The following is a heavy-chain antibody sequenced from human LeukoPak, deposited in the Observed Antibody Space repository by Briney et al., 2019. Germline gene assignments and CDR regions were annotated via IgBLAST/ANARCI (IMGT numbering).Heavy chain of an antibody. J-gene: IGHJ4*02. CDR1: GLTFSNAW. Sequence: GESLRLSCEVSGLTFSNAWLSWVRQAPGKGLEWVGRIKDKNSGGTVDYGALVQGRFTISRDDPKSTLYLQMNSLRTEDTAVYYCTTVTHVGGGPGDQGTLVTVSS. CDR3: TTVTHVGGGP. V-gene: IGHV3-15*01. D-gene: IGHD2-15*01. CDR2: IKDKNSGGTV.